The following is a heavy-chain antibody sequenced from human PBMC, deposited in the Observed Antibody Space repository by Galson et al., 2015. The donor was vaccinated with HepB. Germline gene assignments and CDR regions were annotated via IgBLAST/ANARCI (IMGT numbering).Heavy chain of an antibody. J-gene: IGHJ6*02. CDR1: GFTFSSYA. Sequence: SLRLSCAASGFTFSSYAMSWVRAAPGKGLEWVSAMSGSGGSTYYADSVKGRFTISRDKSKNSLYLQMNSLRAEDTAVYYCAKGGGEWELWPVYGMEVWGQGTTVTVSS. CDR3: AKGGGEWELWPVYGMEV. V-gene: IGHV3-23*01. D-gene: IGHD1-26*01. CDR2: MSGSGGST.